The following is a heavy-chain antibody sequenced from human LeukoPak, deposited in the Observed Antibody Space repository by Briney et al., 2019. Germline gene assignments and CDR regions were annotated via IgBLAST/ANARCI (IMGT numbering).Heavy chain of an antibody. D-gene: IGHD6-19*01. CDR1: GGSFSGYY. CDR3: ARAVARYGMDV. V-gene: IGHV4-30-2*01. Sequence: SETLSLTCAVYGGSFSGYYWSWIRQPPGKGLEWIGYIYHSGSTYYNPSLKSRVTISVDRSKNQFSLKLSSVTAADTAVYYCARAVARYGMDVWGQGTTVTVSS. CDR2: IYHSGST. J-gene: IGHJ6*02.